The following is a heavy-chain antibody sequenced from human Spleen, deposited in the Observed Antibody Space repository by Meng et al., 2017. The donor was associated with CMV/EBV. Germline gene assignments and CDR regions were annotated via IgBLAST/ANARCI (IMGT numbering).Heavy chain of an antibody. CDR3: AKDGDWGYFDS. D-gene: IGHD7-27*01. J-gene: IGHJ4*02. V-gene: IGHV3-23*03. CDR1: GFTFGTYG. Sequence: GESLKISCAASGFTFGTYGMSWVRQAPGKGLEWVSVIYSGGSMKYYADPVKGRFTISRDNSKNTVYLQMNSLRADDTAVYYCAKDGDWGYFDSWGQGILVTVSS. CDR2: IYSGGSMK.